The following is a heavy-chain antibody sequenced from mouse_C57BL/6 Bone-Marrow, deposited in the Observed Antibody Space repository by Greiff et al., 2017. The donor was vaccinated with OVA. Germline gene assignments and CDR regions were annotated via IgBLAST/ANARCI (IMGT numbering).Heavy chain of an antibody. CDR1: GYTFTSYW. J-gene: IGHJ4*01. D-gene: IGHD2-4*01. V-gene: IGHV1-53*01. CDR2: INPSNGGT. CDR3: ARRTMITTGPYYYAMDY. Sequence: VQLQQPGTELVKPGASVKLSCKASGYTFTSYWMHWVKQRPGQGLEWIGNINPSNGGTNYNEKFKSKATLTVDKSSSTAYMQHSSLTSEDSAVYYCARRTMITTGPYYYAMDYWGQGTSVTVSS.